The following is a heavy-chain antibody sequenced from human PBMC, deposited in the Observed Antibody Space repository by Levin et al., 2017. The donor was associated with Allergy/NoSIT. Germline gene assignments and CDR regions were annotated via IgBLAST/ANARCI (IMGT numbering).Heavy chain of an antibody. CDR1: GGTFSSYT. Sequence: SVKVSCKASGGTFSSYTISWVRQAPGQGLEWMGRIIPILGIANYAQKFQGRVTITADKSTSTAYMELSSLRSEDTAVYYCARDHLDSSGYLNWFDPWGQGTLVTLSS. V-gene: IGHV1-69*04. CDR3: ARDHLDSSGYLNWFDP. D-gene: IGHD3-22*01. J-gene: IGHJ5*02. CDR2: IIPILGIA.